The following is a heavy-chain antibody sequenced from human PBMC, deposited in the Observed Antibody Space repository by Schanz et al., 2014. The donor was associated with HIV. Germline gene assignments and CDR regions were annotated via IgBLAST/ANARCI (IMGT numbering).Heavy chain of an antibody. V-gene: IGHV1-2*02. D-gene: IGHD2-15*01. CDR2: INPNSGGT. J-gene: IGHJ4*02. CDR3: ARGRSGYCSGGSCPYGRYYFDY. CDR1: GYTFTTYY. Sequence: QVQLVQSGAEVKKPGASVKVSCKASGYTFTTYYMHWVRQAPGQGLEWMGWINPNSGGTNYAQKFQGRVTMTRDTSISTAYMELSRLRSDDTAVYYCARGRSGYCSGGSCPYGRYYFDYWGQGTLVTVSS.